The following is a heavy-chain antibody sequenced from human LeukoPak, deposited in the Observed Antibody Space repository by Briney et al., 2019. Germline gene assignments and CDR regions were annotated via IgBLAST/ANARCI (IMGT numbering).Heavy chain of an antibody. V-gene: IGHV3-33*01. D-gene: IGHD2-15*01. CDR2: IWYDGSNK. CDR3: ARDGTYCSGGSCDYYGMDV. CDR1: GFTFSSYG. J-gene: IGHJ6*04. Sequence: PGGSLRLSCAASGFTFSSYGMHWARQAPGKGLEWVAVIWYDGSNKYYADSVKGRFTISRDNSKNTLYLQMNSLRAEDTAVYYCARDGTYCSGGSCDYYGMDVWGKGTTVTVSS.